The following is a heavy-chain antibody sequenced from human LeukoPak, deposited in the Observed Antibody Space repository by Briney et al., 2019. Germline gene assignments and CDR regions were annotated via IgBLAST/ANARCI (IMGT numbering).Heavy chain of an antibody. J-gene: IGHJ6*03. D-gene: IGHD6-13*01. CDR1: GYSISSGYY. CDR2: IYHSGNT. CDR3: ARQGGSSSPYYYYYMDV. V-gene: IGHV4-38-2*01. Sequence: SETLSLTCAVSGYSISSGYYWGWFRQPPGKGLECIGCIYHSGNTYYNPSLKSRASISVHTSKNHFSLMLSSVPAADTAVDYCARQGGSSSPYYYYYMDVWGKGTTVTVSS.